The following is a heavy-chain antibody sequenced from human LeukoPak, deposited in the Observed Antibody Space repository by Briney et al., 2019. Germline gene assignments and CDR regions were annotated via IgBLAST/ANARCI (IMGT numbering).Heavy chain of an antibody. J-gene: IGHJ4*02. CDR1: GFTFSSYG. CDR2: IWFDGTYK. Sequence: PGRSLRLSCAPSGFTFSSYGMHWVSQAPGQGLEWVAVIWFDGTYKYYADSVKGRFTISRDNSKNTLFLQMNSLGAEDTAVYYCARDSVTGGTFDYWGQGTLVTVSS. V-gene: IGHV3-33*01. CDR3: ARDSVTGGTFDY. D-gene: IGHD6-19*01.